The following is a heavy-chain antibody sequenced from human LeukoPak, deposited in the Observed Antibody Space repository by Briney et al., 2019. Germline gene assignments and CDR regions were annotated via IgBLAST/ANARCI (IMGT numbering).Heavy chain of an antibody. V-gene: IGHV3-30-3*02. J-gene: IGHJ3*02. D-gene: IGHD1-26*01. CDR3: AKNSGMGGGAFDI. CDR2: ISSDGDIE. Sequence: PGGSLRLSCAASGFTFSNYALHWVRQAPGKGLEWVATISSDGDIEYYADSVKGRFTISRDNSKNTLYLQMNSLRAEDTAVYYCAKNSGMGGGAFDIWGQGTMVTVSS. CDR1: GFTFSNYA.